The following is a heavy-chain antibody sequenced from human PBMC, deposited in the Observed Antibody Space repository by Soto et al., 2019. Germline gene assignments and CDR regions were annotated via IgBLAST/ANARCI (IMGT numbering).Heavy chain of an antibody. CDR3: ARVRGVVRTNYYYYMDV. J-gene: IGHJ6*03. V-gene: IGHV4-59*01. D-gene: IGHD3-3*01. Sequence: SETLSLTCTVSGGSISSYYWSWIRQPPGKGLEWIGYIYYSGSTNYDPSLKSRVTISVDTSKNQFSLKLSSVTAADTAVYFCARVRGVVRTNYYYYMDVWGKGTTVT. CDR1: GGSISSYY. CDR2: IYYSGST.